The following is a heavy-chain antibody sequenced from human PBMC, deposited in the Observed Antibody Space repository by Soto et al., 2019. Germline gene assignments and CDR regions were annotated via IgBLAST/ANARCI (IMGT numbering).Heavy chain of an antibody. Sequence: SETLSLTCAVSGGSISSGGYSWSWIRQPPGKGLEWIGYIYHSGSTYYNPSLKSRVTISVDRSKNQFSLKLSSVTAADTAVYYCARDRTGSSGFDYWGQGTLVTVYS. V-gene: IGHV4-30-2*01. J-gene: IGHJ4*02. CDR1: GGSISSGGYS. D-gene: IGHD3-22*01. CDR3: ARDRTGSSGFDY. CDR2: IYHSGST.